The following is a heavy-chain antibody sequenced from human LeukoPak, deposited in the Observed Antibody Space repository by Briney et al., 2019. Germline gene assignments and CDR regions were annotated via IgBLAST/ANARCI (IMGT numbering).Heavy chain of an antibody. Sequence: SETLSLTCAVYGGSVSGYYWSWIRQPPGKGLEWIGEINQSGSTNYNPSLKSRVTISVDTSKNQFALKLSSVTAADTAVYYCARSYTAKPLDYWGQGTLVTVSS. CDR2: INQSGST. V-gene: IGHV4-34*01. J-gene: IGHJ4*02. CDR1: GGSVSGYY. CDR3: ARSYTAKPLDY. D-gene: IGHD5-18*01.